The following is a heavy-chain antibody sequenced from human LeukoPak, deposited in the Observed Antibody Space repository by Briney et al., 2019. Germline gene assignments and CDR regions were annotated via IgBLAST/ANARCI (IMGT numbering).Heavy chain of an antibody. V-gene: IGHV3-23*01. CDR3: VKDDYSNSWYYFAS. CDR1: GFIFSTHG. J-gene: IGHJ4*02. D-gene: IGHD6-13*01. CDR2: VSGSGGTT. Sequence: PGRSLRLSCAASGFIFSTHGMHWVRQAPGKGLEWVSVVSGSGGTTHYTDSVKGRFTISRDNSKNTLYLQMSSLRGEDTAMYYCVKDDYSNSWYYFASWGQGTQVTVSS.